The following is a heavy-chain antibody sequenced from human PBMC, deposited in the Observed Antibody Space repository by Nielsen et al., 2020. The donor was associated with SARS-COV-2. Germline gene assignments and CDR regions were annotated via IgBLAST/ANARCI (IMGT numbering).Heavy chain of an antibody. CDR3: ARPTTVTTGRGYYYYMDV. Sequence: SVKVSCKASGGTFSSYAISWVRQAPGQGLEWMGGIIPIFGTANYAQKFQGRVTITADESTSTAYMELSSLRSEDTAVYYCARPTTVTTGRGYYYYMDVWGKGTTVTVSS. CDR1: GGTFSSYA. CDR2: IIPIFGTA. V-gene: IGHV1-69*13. J-gene: IGHJ6*03. D-gene: IGHD4-17*01.